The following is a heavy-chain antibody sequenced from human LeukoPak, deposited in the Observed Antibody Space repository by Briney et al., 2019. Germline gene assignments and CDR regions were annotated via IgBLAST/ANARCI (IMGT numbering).Heavy chain of an antibody. D-gene: IGHD3-10*01. CDR2: ISYDGSNK. Sequence: GRSLRLSCAASGFTFSSYGMHWVRQAPGKGLEWVAVISYDGSNKYYADSVKGRFTISRDNSENTLYLQMNSLRAEDTAVYYCAREWYGEGSFDYWGQGTLVTVSS. V-gene: IGHV3-30*03. J-gene: IGHJ4*02. CDR3: AREWYGEGSFDY. CDR1: GFTFSSYG.